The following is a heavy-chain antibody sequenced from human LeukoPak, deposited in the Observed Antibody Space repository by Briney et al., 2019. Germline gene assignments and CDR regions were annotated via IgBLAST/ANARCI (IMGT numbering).Heavy chain of an antibody. D-gene: IGHD4-17*01. J-gene: IGHJ4*02. Sequence: SETLSLTCTVSGGSISGSYWSWTRQPPGTGLEWIAYMYNSGSTNYNPSLKSRVTISIDTSKNQFSLKLSSLTAADTAIYYCARGIESYGDYGYWGQGILVTVSS. CDR3: ARGIESYGDYGY. CDR2: MYNSGST. CDR1: GGSISGSY. V-gene: IGHV4-59*01.